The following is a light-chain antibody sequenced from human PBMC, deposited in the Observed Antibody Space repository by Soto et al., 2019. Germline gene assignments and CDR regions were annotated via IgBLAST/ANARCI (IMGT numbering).Light chain of an antibody. CDR3: QQYNNWPPLT. CDR1: QSVSSN. Sequence: ETMMTQSPATLSVSPGERATLSCRASQSVSSNLAWYQQKPGQAPRLLMYGASIRATGIPARFSGSGSGTEFTLTITRLQSEDFAVYYCQQYNNWPPLTFGGGTKVEIK. V-gene: IGKV3-15*01. J-gene: IGKJ4*01. CDR2: GAS.